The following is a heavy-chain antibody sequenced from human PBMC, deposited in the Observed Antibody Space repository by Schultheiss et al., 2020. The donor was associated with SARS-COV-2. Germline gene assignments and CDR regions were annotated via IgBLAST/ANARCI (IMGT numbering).Heavy chain of an antibody. CDR2: ISSSGSTI. V-gene: IGHV3-11*04. J-gene: IGHJ1*01. Sequence: GGSLRLSCAASGFTFSDYYMSWIRQAPGKGLEWVSYISSSGSTIYYADSVKGRFTISRDNAKNSLYLQMNSLRDEDTAVYYCAKDRIAVAGKGGYFQHWGQGTLVTVSS. CDR3: AKDRIAVAGKGGYFQH. CDR1: GFTFSDYY. D-gene: IGHD6-19*01.